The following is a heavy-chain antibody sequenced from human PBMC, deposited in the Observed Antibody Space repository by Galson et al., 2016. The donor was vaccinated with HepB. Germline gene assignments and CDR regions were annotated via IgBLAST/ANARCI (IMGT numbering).Heavy chain of an antibody. Sequence: SLRLSCAASGFTFSTYAMRWVRQAPGKGLEWVSLISGGNTYYADSVRGRFTISRDNSKNTLYLQMNSLRAEDTAVYYCAKDRVYAAVNWFDPWGQGTLVTVSS. CDR3: AKDRVYAAVNWFDP. J-gene: IGHJ5*02. V-gene: IGHV3-23*01. D-gene: IGHD5/OR15-5a*01. CDR2: ISGGNT. CDR1: GFTFSTYA.